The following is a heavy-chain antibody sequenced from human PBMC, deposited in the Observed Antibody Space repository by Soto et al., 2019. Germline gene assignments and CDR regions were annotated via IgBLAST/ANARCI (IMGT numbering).Heavy chain of an antibody. V-gene: IGHV3-23*03. CDR2: VQSNHVT. CDR1: GFTFGSYA. J-gene: IGHJ4*02. D-gene: IGHD3-10*01. CDR3: AKWLRGGSYYCDF. Sequence: GGSLRLSCQASGFTFGSYAMSWVRQAPGKGLEWVALVQSNHVTYYADSVRGRFTVSRDNSKNTVSLQMDSLRVEDTALYYCAKWLRGGSYYCDFWGQGAKVTVSS.